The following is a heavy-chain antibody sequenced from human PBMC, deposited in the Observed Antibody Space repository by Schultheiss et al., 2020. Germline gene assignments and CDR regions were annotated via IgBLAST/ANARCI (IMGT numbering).Heavy chain of an antibody. J-gene: IGHJ6*02. Sequence: SQTLSLTCTVSGGSISSSSYYWGWIRQPPGKGLEWIGYIYYSGSTYYNPSLKSRVTISVDTSKNQFSLRLSSVTAADTAVYYCAVYCSSTSCYRRGYYGMDVWGQGTTVTVSS. CDR2: IYYSGST. V-gene: IGHV4-61*05. D-gene: IGHD2-2*02. CDR1: GGSISSSSYY. CDR3: AVYCSSTSCYRRGYYGMDV.